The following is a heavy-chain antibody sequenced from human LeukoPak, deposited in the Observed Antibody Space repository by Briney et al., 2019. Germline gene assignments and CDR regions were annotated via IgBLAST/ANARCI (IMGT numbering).Heavy chain of an antibody. D-gene: IGHD2-2*01. CDR1: GFTFSSYA. Sequence: GGSLRLSCAASGFTFSSYAMHWVRQAPGKGLEWVAVVISYDGSNKYYADSVKGRFTISRDNSKNSLYLQMNSLRAEDTAVYYCARDRVVPAAKVFAPYYYFDYWGQGTLVTVSS. CDR3: ARDRVVPAAKVFAPYYYFDY. CDR2: ISYDGSNK. J-gene: IGHJ4*02. V-gene: IGHV3-30-3*01.